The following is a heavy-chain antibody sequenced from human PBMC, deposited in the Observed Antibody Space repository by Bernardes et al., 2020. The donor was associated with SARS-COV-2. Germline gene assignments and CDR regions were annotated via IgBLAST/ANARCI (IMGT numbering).Heavy chain of an antibody. D-gene: IGHD3-10*01. CDR2: IYSSGTT. CDR1: GASISSGGYF. CDR3: ARAGYYGSGPGY. Sequence: SETLSLTCTVSGASISSGGYFWSWIRQHPGKGLEWIGYIYSSGTTYYNPSLKSRISISLETSKNQFSLRLSSVTAADTAVYYCARAGYYGSGPGYWGQGTLVTVSS. J-gene: IGHJ4*02. V-gene: IGHV4-31*03.